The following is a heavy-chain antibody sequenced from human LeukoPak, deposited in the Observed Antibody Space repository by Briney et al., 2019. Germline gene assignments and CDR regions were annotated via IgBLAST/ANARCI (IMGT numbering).Heavy chain of an antibody. V-gene: IGHV3-23*01. CDR1: GFTFSSYA. Sequence: QTGGSLRLSCAASGFTFSSYAMSWVRQAPGKGLEWVSAISGSGASTYYADSVKGRFTISRDNSKNTLHLQMNSLRAEDTAVYYCAKSRIVLVHYFDYWGQGTLVTVSS. D-gene: IGHD1-26*01. J-gene: IGHJ4*02. CDR3: AKSRIVLVHYFDY. CDR2: ISGSGAST.